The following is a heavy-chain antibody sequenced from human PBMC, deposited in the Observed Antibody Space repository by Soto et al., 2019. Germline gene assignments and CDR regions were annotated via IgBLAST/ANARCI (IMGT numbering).Heavy chain of an antibody. D-gene: IGHD2-15*01. V-gene: IGHV4-34*01. Sequence: QVQLQQWGAGLLKPSETLSLTCSVYGGSFSGYYWSWIRQPPGKGLEWIGEINHSGSTNYNPSLKSRFSIAVDTSKNQFSLKLNSVTAADTALYYCAIGVGGYCSGVSCHYFDYWGQGTLVTVSS. CDR2: INHSGST. CDR1: GGSFSGYY. J-gene: IGHJ4*02. CDR3: AIGVGGYCSGVSCHYFDY.